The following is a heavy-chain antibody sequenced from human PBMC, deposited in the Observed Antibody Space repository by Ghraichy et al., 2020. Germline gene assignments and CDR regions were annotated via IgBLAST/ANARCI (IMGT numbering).Heavy chain of an antibody. CDR1: GFTFSSYW. V-gene: IGHV3-7*01. CDR2: IKQDGSEK. D-gene: IGHD6-13*01. Sequence: GGSLRLSCAASGFTFSSYWMSWVRQAPGKGLEWVANIKQDGSEKYYVDSVKGRFTISRDNAKNSLYLQMNSLRAEDTAVYYCARDGYPYSSRYGDYWGQGTLFTVSS. CDR3: ARDGYPYSSRYGDY. J-gene: IGHJ4*02.